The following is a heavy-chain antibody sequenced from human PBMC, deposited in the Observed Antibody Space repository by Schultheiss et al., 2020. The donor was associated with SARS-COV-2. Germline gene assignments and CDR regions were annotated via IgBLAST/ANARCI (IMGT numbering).Heavy chain of an antibody. D-gene: IGHD3-22*01. CDR1: GYSISSGYY. Sequence: SQTLSLTCAVSGYSISSGYYWGWIRQPPGKGLEWIGSIYTSGSTNYNPSLKSRVTISVDTSKNQFSLKLSSVTAEDTAVYYCARHLSSGYNYYFDYWGQGTLVTVSS. J-gene: IGHJ4*02. V-gene: IGHV4-38-2*01. CDR2: IYTSGST. CDR3: ARHLSSGYNYYFDY.